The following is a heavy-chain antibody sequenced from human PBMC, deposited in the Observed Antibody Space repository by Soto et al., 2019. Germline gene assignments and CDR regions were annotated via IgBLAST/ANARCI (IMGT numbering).Heavy chain of an antibody. Sequence: SETLSLTCTVSGDSISSYYWSWIRQPPGKGLEWIGYIYYSGSTNYNPSLKSRVTISVDTSKNQFSLKLSSVTAADTAVYYCARDLGGDFLDYWGQGTLVTVSS. V-gene: IGHV4-59*01. J-gene: IGHJ4*02. CDR1: GDSISSYY. CDR3: ARDLGGDFLDY. CDR2: IYYSGST. D-gene: IGHD4-17*01.